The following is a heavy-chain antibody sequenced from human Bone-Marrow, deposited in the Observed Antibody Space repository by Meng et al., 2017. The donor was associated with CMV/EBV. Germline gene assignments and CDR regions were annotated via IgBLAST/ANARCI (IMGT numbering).Heavy chain of an antibody. CDR1: GFTFSSYA. V-gene: IGHV3-30-3*01. D-gene: IGHD1-14*01. CDR2: ISYDGSNK. J-gene: IGHJ6*02. Sequence: GESLKISCAASGFTFSSYAMHWVRQAPGKGLEWVAVISYDGSNKYYADSVKGRFTISRDNSKNTLYLQMNSLRAEDTAVYYCASRTEYYYYGMDVWGQGTTVTVSS. CDR3: ASRTEYYYYGMDV.